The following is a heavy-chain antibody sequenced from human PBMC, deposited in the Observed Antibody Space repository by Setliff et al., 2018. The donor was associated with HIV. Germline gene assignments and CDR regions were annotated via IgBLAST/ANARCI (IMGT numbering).Heavy chain of an antibody. CDR1: GGSFSGFY. CDR3: ARGPPRTSAYSRYYFNYMDV. J-gene: IGHJ6*03. V-gene: IGHV4-34*01. Sequence: SETLSLTCAVYGGSFSGFYWSWFRQPPGKGLVWIGEINHTGSTNYNPSLKSRFTISLDTSKKQFSLKLTSVTAADTALYYCARGPPRTSAYSRYYFNYMDVWGKGTTVTVSS. CDR2: INHTGST. D-gene: IGHD6-25*01.